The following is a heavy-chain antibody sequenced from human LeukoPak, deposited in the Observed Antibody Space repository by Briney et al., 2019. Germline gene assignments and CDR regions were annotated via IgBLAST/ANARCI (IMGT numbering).Heavy chain of an antibody. V-gene: IGHV4-59*01. CDR1: GGSISSYY. J-gene: IGHJ4*02. CDR2: IYNSGST. D-gene: IGHD5-18*01. CDR3: ARDRKQLLDY. Sequence: PSETLSLTCTVSGGSISSYYWSWIRQPPGKGLEWIGYIYNSGSTNYNPSLNSRVTISVDTSKNQFSLKLSSVTAADTAVYYCARDRKQLLDYWGQGTLVTVSS.